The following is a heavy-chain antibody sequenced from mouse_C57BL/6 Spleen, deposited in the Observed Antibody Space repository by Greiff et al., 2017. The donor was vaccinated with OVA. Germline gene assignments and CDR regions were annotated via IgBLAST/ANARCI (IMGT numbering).Heavy chain of an antibody. CDR1: GYTFTSYG. Sequence: VQGVESGAELARPGASVKLSCKASGYTFTSYGISWVKQRTGQGLEWIGEIYPRSGNTYYNEKFKGKATLTADKSSSTAYMELRSLTSEDSAVYFCARAGGDYYAMDYWGQVTSVTVSS. CDR3: ARAGGDYYAMDY. J-gene: IGHJ4*01. CDR2: IYPRSGNT. V-gene: IGHV1-81*01.